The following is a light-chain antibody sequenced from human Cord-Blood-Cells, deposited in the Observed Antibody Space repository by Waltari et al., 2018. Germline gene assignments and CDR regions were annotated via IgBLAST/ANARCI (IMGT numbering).Light chain of an antibody. V-gene: IGKV3-20*01. CDR1: QSVSSSY. Sequence: TVLTHSPGTLSLSPVESATLSCRASQSVSSSYLARYQQKPGQAPSLLIYVASSRANGIPDRFSGSGSGTDFTLTISRLEPEDFAVYYCQQYGSSPRTFGQGTKVEIK. CDR3: QQYGSSPRT. J-gene: IGKJ1*01. CDR2: VAS.